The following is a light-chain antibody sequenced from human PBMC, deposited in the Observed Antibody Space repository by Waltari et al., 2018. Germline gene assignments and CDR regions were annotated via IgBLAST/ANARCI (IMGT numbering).Light chain of an antibody. Sequence: EIVMTQSTATLSVSPGERATLTCRASQSVSSNLAWYQQKPGQAPRLLIYGASTRATGIPSRFSGSGSGTEFTLTISSLQSEDFAVYYCQQYNNGPFTFGPGTKVDIK. J-gene: IGKJ3*01. V-gene: IGKV3-15*01. CDR1: QSVSSN. CDR2: GAS. CDR3: QQYNNGPFT.